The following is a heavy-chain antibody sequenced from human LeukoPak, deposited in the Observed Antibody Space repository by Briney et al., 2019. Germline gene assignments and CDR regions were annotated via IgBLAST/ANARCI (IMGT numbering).Heavy chain of an antibody. CDR3: ARHGEYSSSVEDY. CDR1: GYSFTSYW. D-gene: IGHD6-6*01. CDR2: IYRGDSDT. V-gene: IGHV5-51*01. Sequence: ESLKISCKGSGYSFTSYWIGWVRQMPGKGMGGMGIIYRGDSDTRSAPSFQGQVSISAYKSLSTAYLQWGSPKDSDTAMYYCARHGEYSSSVEDYWGQGTLVTVSS. J-gene: IGHJ4*02.